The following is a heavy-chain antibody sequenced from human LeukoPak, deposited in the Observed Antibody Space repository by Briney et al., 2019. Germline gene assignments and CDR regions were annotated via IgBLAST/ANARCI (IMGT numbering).Heavy chain of an antibody. Sequence: GGSLRLSCAASGFTFSSYTMNWVRQAPGKGLEWVSSISSGGSYIYYADSVKGRFTISRDNAKNSLFLQMNSLRAEDTAVYYCVRCTFVLHKRCSAFDVWGQGTMVTVSA. J-gene: IGHJ3*01. CDR2: ISSGGSYI. V-gene: IGHV3-21*01. CDR1: GFTFSSYT. D-gene: IGHD1-1*01. CDR3: VRCTFVLHKRCSAFDV.